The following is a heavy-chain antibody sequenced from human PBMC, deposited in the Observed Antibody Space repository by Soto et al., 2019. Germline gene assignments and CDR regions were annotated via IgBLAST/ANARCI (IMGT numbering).Heavy chain of an antibody. J-gene: IGHJ4*02. CDR2: INPSGGST. Sequence: QVQLVQSGAEVKKPGASVKVSCKASGYTFTSYYMHWVRQAPGQGLEWMGIINPSGGSTSYAQKFQGRVTMTRDTSTSTVYMELSSLRSEDTAVYYCAREQYYDFWSGYYSVWDYWGQGTLVTVSS. V-gene: IGHV1-46*03. CDR1: GYTFTSYY. D-gene: IGHD3-3*01. CDR3: AREQYYDFWSGYYSVWDY.